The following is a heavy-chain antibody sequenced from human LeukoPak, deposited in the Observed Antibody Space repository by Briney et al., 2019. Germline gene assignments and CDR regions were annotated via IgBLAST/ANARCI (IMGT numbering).Heavy chain of an antibody. Sequence: SKTLSLTCAVSGYSISSGYYWGWIRQPPGKGLEWIGSIYHSGSTYYNPSLKSRVTISVDTSKNQFSLKLSSVTAADTAVYYCARSGGDYVSYYYYYGMDVWGKGTTVTVSS. CDR3: ARSGGDYVSYYYYYGMDV. CDR2: IYHSGST. CDR1: GYSISSGYY. D-gene: IGHD4-17*01. J-gene: IGHJ6*04. V-gene: IGHV4-38-2*01.